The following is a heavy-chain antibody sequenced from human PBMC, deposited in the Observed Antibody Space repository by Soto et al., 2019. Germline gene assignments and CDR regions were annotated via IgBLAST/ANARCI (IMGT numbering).Heavy chain of an antibody. CDR1: GYTLTELS. D-gene: IGHD6-19*01. J-gene: IGHJ4*02. CDR3: ATVMGSGWYPDY. CDR2: FDPEDGET. Sequence: ASVKVSCKVSGYTLTELSMHWVRQAPGKGLEWMGGFDPEDGETIYAQKFQGRVTMTEDTSTDTAYMELSSLRSEDTAVYYCATVMGSGWYPDYWGQGTLVTVSS. V-gene: IGHV1-24*01.